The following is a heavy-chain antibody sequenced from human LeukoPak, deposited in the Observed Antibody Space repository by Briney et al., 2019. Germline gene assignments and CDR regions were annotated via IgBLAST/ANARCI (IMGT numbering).Heavy chain of an antibody. V-gene: IGHV3-11*04. Sequence: PGGSLRLSCAASGFTFSDYYMSWIRQAPGKGLEWVSYISSSGSTIYYADSVKGRFTISRDNSKNTLYLQMNSLRAEDTAVYYCARGVREFYYYYGMDVWGPGTTVTVSS. CDR2: ISSSGSTI. CDR1: GFTFSDYY. D-gene: IGHD3-10*01. CDR3: ARGVREFYYYYGMDV. J-gene: IGHJ6*02.